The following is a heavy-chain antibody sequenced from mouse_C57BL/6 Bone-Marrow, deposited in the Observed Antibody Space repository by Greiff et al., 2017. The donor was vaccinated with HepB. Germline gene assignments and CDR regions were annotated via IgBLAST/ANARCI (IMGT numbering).Heavy chain of an antibody. CDR3: TAATVVATN. CDR2: IRLKSDNYAT. CDR1: GFTFSNYW. D-gene: IGHD1-1*01. Sequence: EVKVEESGGGLVQPGGSMKLSCVASGFTFSNYWMNWVRQSPEKGLEWVAQIRLKSDNYATHYAESVKGRFTISRDDSKSSVYLQMNNLRAEDTGIYYCTAATVVATNWGQGTTLTVSS. V-gene: IGHV6-3*01. J-gene: IGHJ2*01.